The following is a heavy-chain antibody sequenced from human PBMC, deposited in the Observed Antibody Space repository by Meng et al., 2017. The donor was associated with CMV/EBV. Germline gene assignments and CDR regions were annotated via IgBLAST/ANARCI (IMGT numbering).Heavy chain of an antibody. CDR3: AHVMWWSPRADY. CDR1: GFSLSASGVG. V-gene: IGHV2-5*01. CDR2: IYWNDDK. Sequence: SGPTLVKPTQTLTLTCTFSGFSLSASGVGVGWIRQPPGKALEWLALIYWNDDKRNSPTLKSRLTITKDTSKNQVVLTMTNMDPVDTATYYCAHVMWWSPRADYWGQGTLVTVSS. D-gene: IGHD2-21*01. J-gene: IGHJ4*02.